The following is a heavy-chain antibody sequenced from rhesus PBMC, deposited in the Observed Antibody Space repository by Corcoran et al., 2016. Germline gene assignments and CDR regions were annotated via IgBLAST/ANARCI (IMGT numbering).Heavy chain of an antibody. CDR1: GGSISSHY. CDR2: IYGRVGNT. Sequence: QVQLQESGPGLVTPSETLSLTCAVSGGSISSHYWRWIRQPPGKGLEWIGRIYGRVGNTEYNPSRKSRVTISTDTSKNQFSLKLSSGTAADTAVYYCARAVTRGSYYFDYWGQGVLVTVSS. V-gene: IGHV4-160*01. CDR3: ARAVTRGSYYFDY. J-gene: IGHJ4*01. D-gene: IGHD4-23*01.